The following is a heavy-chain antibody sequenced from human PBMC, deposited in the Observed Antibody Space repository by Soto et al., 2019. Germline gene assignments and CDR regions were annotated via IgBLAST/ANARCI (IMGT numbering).Heavy chain of an antibody. CDR1: GFTFGDVW. Sequence: GGSLRLCCAASGFTFGDVWMTWIRQAPGKGLQYVGRIKTKADGGTADYAAPVKGRFTISRDDSKNTLYLQMDSLKAEDTGVYYCRTWISADYWGQGALVTVSS. D-gene: IGHD5-12*01. J-gene: IGHJ4*02. V-gene: IGHV3-15*01. CDR2: IKTKADGGTA. CDR3: RTWISADY.